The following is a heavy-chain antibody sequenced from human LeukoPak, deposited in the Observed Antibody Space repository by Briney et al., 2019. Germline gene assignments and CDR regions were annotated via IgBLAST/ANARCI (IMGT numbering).Heavy chain of an antibody. CDR3: AKDPSNYYDSSGSFDY. J-gene: IGHJ4*02. V-gene: IGHV3-9*03. Sequence: GGSLRLSCAASGFTFDDYAMHWVRQAPGKGLEWVSDISWNSGSIGYADSVKGRFTISRDNAKNSLYLQMNSLRAEDMALYYCAKDPSNYYDSSGSFDYWGQGTLVTVSS. CDR1: GFTFDDYA. CDR2: ISWNSGSI. D-gene: IGHD3-22*01.